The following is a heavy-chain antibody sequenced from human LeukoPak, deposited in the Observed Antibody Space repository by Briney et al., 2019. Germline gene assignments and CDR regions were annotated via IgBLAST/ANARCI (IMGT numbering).Heavy chain of an antibody. CDR2: ISAYNGNT. Sequence: GASVKVSFTASGYTFTSYGISWVRQAPGQGLEWMGWISAYNGNTNYAQKLQGRVTMTTDTSTSTAYMELRSLRSDDTAVYYCARDSYYYDSSLYYYGMDVWGQGTTVTVSS. D-gene: IGHD3-22*01. J-gene: IGHJ6*02. CDR3: ARDSYYYDSSLYYYGMDV. V-gene: IGHV1-18*01. CDR1: GYTFTSYG.